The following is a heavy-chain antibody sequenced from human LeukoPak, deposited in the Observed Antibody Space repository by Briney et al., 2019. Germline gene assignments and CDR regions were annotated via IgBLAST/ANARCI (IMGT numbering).Heavy chain of an antibody. CDR3: ARGPEVLRYFDWLIY. J-gene: IGHJ4*02. CDR2: ISYDGSNK. V-gene: IGHV3-30-3*01. D-gene: IGHD3-9*01. CDR1: GFTFSSYA. Sequence: PGRSLRLSCAASGFTFSSYAMHWVRQAPGKGLEWVAVISYDGSNKYYADSVKGRFTISRDNSKNTLYLQMNSLRAEDTAVYYCARGPEVLRYFDWLIYRGQGTLVTVSS.